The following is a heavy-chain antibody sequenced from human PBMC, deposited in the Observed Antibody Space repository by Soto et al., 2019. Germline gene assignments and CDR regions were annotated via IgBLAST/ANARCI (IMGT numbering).Heavy chain of an antibody. J-gene: IGHJ5*02. CDR2: IYWDDDK. V-gene: IGHV2-5*02. CDR3: AHDDSSGGSDWFDP. D-gene: IGHD3-22*01. CDR1: GFSLSTSGVG. Sequence: QITLKESGPTLVKPTQTLTLTCTFSGFSLSTSGVGVGWIRQPPGKALEWPALIYWDDDKRYSPSLKSRLTITKDTSKNQVVLTMTNMDPVDTATYYCAHDDSSGGSDWFDPWGQGTLVTVSS.